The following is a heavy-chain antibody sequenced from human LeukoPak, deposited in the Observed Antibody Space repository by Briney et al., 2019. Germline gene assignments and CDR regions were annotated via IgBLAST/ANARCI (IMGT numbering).Heavy chain of an antibody. CDR1: GFSFDDYA. V-gene: IGHV3-9*03. Sequence: PGRSLKLSCAASGFSFDDYAMHWVRQVPGKGLEWVSGITWNSGSSGYADSVKGRFTISRDNAKSSLYPQMNSLRADDMALYYCAKASEYNYGLDYWGQGTLVTVSS. J-gene: IGHJ4*02. CDR3: AKASEYNYGLDY. D-gene: IGHD5-18*01. CDR2: ITWNSGSS.